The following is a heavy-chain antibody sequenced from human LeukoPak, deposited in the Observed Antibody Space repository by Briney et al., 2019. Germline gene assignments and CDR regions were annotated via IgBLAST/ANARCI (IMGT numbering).Heavy chain of an antibody. V-gene: IGHV4-59*05. CDR1: GGSISSYY. D-gene: IGHD3-16*01. CDR2: IYYSGST. CDR3: AKRSLTVGNMAFDY. Sequence: SETLSLTCTVSGGSISSYYWSWIRQPPGKGLEWIGSIYYSGSTYYNPSLKSRVTISVDTSKNQFSLKLSSVTAADTAVYYCAKRSLTVGNMAFDYWGQGTLVTVSS. J-gene: IGHJ4*02.